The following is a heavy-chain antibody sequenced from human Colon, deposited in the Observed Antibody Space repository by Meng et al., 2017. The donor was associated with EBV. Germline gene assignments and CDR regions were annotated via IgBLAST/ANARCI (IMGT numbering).Heavy chain of an antibody. CDR2: IYYSGST. CDR3: ARGPSRWLQFSFDY. Sequence: QGQQQGPGPGLGKPSQPLSHTCTVSGGSISSGGYYWSWIRQHPGKGLEWIGYIYYSGSTYYNPSLKSRVTISIDTSKNQFSLKLSSVTAADTAVYYCARGPSRWLQFSFDYWGQGTLVTVSS. V-gene: IGHV4-31*03. D-gene: IGHD5-24*01. CDR1: GGSISSGGYY. J-gene: IGHJ4*02.